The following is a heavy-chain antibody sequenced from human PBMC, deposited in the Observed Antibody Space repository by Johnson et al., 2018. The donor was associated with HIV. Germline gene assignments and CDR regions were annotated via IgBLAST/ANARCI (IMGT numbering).Heavy chain of an antibody. D-gene: IGHD2-2*01. Sequence: VQLVESGGGLIQPGGSLRLSCPASGFTVSSNYMSWVRQAPGKGLEWVSVIYSGGSTYYADSVKGRFTIPRDNSKNTLYLQMNSLRAEDTALYYCARGYCSSTSCYGRKLLDDAFDIWGQGTMVTVSS. CDR2: IYSGGST. CDR3: ARGYCSSTSCYGRKLLDDAFDI. J-gene: IGHJ3*02. CDR1: GFTVSSNY. V-gene: IGHV3-53*01.